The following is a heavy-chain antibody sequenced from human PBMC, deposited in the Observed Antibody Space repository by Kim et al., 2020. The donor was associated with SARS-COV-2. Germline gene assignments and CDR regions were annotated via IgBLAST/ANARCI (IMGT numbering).Heavy chain of an antibody. CDR1: GGTFSSYA. CDR2: IIPIFGTA. D-gene: IGHD3-9*01. Sequence: SLKVSCKASGGTFSSYAISWVRQAPGQGLEWMGGIIPIFGTANYAQKFQGRVTITADESTSTAYMELSSLRSEDTAVYYCARDDDILTGGYFDYWGQGTLVTVSS. V-gene: IGHV1-69*13. CDR3: ARDDDILTGGYFDY. J-gene: IGHJ4*02.